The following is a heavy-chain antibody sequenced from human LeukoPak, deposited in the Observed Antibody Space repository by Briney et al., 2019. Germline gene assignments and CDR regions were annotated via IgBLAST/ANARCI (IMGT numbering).Heavy chain of an antibody. D-gene: IGHD2-8*01. J-gene: IGHJ4*02. Sequence: GGSLRLSCAASGFSFSTYTMNWVRQAPGKGLEWVSSISSSSSYIYYADSVKGRFTISRDNTKNSLYLQMNSLRGEDTAVYYCTSVLSLMYDDYWGQGTLVTVSS. CDR1: GFSFSTYT. V-gene: IGHV3-21*01. CDR3: TSVLSLMYDDY. CDR2: ISSSSSYI.